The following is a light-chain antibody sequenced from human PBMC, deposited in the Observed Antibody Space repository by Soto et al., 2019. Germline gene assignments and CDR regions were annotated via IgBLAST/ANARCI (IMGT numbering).Light chain of an antibody. CDR2: EVS. CDR3: CSYAGTSTYV. J-gene: IGLJ1*01. V-gene: IGLV2-23*02. CDR1: SSDVGSYNL. Sequence: QSALTQPASVSGSPGQSITISCTGTSSDVGSYNLVSWYQQHPGKAPKVMIYEVSKRPSGVPNRFSGSKSGNTPSLTISGLQAEDEADYYCCSYAGTSTYVFGTGTKLTVL.